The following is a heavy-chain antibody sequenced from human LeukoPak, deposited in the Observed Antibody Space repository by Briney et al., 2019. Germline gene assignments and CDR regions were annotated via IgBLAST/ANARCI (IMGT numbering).Heavy chain of an antibody. CDR1: GYTFTNYA. CDR2: ISAYNGNT. V-gene: IGHV1-18*01. Sequence: GASVKVSCKASGYTFTNYAMHWLRQAPGQGLEWMGWISAYNGNTNYAQKLQGRVTMTTDTSTSTAYMELRSLRSDDTAVYYCARAGVLMVYYFDYWGQGTLVTVSS. CDR3: ARAGVLMVYYFDY. J-gene: IGHJ4*02. D-gene: IGHD2-8*01.